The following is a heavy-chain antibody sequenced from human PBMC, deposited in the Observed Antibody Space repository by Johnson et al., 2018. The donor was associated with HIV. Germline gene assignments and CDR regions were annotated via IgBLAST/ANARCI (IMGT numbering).Heavy chain of an antibody. CDR2: IPWNGGSI. Sequence: VLLVESGGGLVQPGRTLRPSCAASGFNSGAYAMPCVSQVAGKGLEWFAGIPWNGGSIGFAQSVTGLILISRDNAKNSLHLQMNSLRAEDTALYSCASDSFIAVTLSDAFDIWGQGTVVTVSS. V-gene: IGHV3-9*02. CDR1: GFNSGAYA. D-gene: IGHD6-19*01. CDR3: ASDSFIAVTLSDAFDI. J-gene: IGHJ3*02.